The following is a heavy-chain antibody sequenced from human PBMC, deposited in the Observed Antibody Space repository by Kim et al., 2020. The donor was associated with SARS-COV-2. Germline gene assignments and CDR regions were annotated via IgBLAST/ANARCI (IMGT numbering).Heavy chain of an antibody. V-gene: IGHV3-30*03. Sequence: ADSMKGRFTTARDNSERRLYLQIDSLRSEDTAVYYCARDTHPQQLGGRFDSWGQGTLVTVSS. CDR3: ARDTHPQQLGGRFDS. D-gene: IGHD6-13*01. J-gene: IGHJ4*02.